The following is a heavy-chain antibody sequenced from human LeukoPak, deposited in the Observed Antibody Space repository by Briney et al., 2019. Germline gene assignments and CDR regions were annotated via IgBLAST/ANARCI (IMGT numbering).Heavy chain of an antibody. V-gene: IGHV3-30*04. J-gene: IGHJ4*02. CDR2: MSCGGSNI. CDR3: ARDGVFDY. Sequence: RRSLRLSWVAAGFSFTSDAMHWVRRAPGKGLECVALMSCGGSNIYYADSMKSRFTISRDNCKNALYLQMYSLSPGDSAVYYCARDGVFDYWGQGTLVTVSS. D-gene: IGHD3-10*01. CDR1: GFSFTSDA.